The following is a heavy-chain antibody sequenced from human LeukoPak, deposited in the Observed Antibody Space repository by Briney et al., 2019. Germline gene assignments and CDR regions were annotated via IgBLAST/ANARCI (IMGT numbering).Heavy chain of an antibody. CDR3: ARGQEDIVVVPAATGVDY. CDR2: ISSSSSTI. Sequence: GGSLRLSCAASGFTFSSYSMNWVRQAPGKGLEWVSYISSSSSTIYYADSVKGRFTISRDNAKNSLYLQMNSLRAEDTAVYYCARGQEDIVVVPAATGVDYWGQGTLVTVSS. D-gene: IGHD2-2*01. V-gene: IGHV3-48*04. CDR1: GFTFSSYS. J-gene: IGHJ4*02.